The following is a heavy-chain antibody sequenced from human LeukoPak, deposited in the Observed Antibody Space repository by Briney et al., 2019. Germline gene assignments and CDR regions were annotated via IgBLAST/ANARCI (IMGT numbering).Heavy chain of an antibody. V-gene: IGHV3-30*18. Sequence: SGGALRLSCAASGFTFSNYGIHWVRQAPGKGLEWVAVISYDATNEYYTDSVKGRFTISRDNSRNTLYLQMNSLRAEDTAVYYCAKDQDVAAAGTWGSIDYWGQGTLVTVSP. CDR2: ISYDATNE. CDR1: GFTFSNYG. CDR3: AKDQDVAAAGTWGSIDY. J-gene: IGHJ4*02. D-gene: IGHD6-13*01.